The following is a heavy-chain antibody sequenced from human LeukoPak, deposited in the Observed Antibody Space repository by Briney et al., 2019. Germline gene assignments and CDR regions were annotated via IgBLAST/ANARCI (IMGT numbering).Heavy chain of an antibody. CDR3: ARVSDGSDYYYYMDV. D-gene: IGHD1-14*01. Sequence: GASLTVSCKASGYTFTSYDITWVRQSAGQGLEWMGWINPNSGSKGFAPKFRGRVTMTTATSINTAYMELSSLTSGDTAVYFWARVSDGSDYYYYMDVWGEGTTVTVSS. V-gene: IGHV1-8*01. CDR1: GYTFTSYD. J-gene: IGHJ6*03. CDR2: INPNSGSK.